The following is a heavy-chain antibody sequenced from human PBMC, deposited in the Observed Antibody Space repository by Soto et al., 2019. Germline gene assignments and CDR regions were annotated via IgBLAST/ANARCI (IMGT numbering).Heavy chain of an antibody. CDR3: ARSSGSYSYYGLDL. CDR1: GYTFTGYF. J-gene: IGHJ6*02. D-gene: IGHD1-26*01. V-gene: IGHV1-2*02. CDR2: INPKNGDT. Sequence: ASVKVSCKASGYTFTGYFIHWARQAPAKGLEWMGCINPKNGDTYYAQRLQGRVTLTRDKAVSTAHMELTRLISDDTAVYYCARSSGSYSYYGLDLWGQGTTVTVSS.